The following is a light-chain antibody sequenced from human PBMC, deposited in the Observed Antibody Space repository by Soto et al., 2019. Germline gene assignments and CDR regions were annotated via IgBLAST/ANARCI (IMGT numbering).Light chain of an antibody. V-gene: IGKV1-5*02. Sequence: DIQMTQSPSTLSASLGDRVTIICRASRSVDKWLAWYQQKSGKAPKLLIYEASHLQSGVPSRFGGSGSGTEFTLTINNLQPADVATYYCQQYYSFWTFGQGTTV. CDR3: QQYYSFWT. CDR2: EAS. CDR1: RSVDKW. J-gene: IGKJ1*01.